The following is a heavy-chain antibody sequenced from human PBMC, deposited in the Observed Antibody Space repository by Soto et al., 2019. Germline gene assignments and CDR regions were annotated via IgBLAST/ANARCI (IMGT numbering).Heavy chain of an antibody. V-gene: IGHV3-48*03. Sequence: GGSLRLSCTASGFTFSNYEMNWVRLAPGKGLGWVSYISSSGSTIYYADSVKGRFTVSRDNATNSLYLQMDDLRADDTAIYYCARETFTTTFGGPPHGMDVWGQGTTLTVSS. CDR3: ARETFTTTFGGPPHGMDV. CDR1: GFTFSNYE. CDR2: ISSSGSTI. D-gene: IGHD3-16*01. J-gene: IGHJ6*02.